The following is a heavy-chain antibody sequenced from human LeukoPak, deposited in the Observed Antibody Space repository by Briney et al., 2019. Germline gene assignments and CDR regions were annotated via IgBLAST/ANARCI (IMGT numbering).Heavy chain of an antibody. V-gene: IGHV2-70*01. CDR1: GFSLSTGGVG. Sequence: SGPTLVNPRQTLTLTCTFSGFSLSTGGVGVGWIRQPPGKALEWLAVIYWNDDKYYSTSVKTRLTISKDPSKNQVVLTMTNMDPVDTATYYCARIRGSYWGFDYWGQGTLVTVSS. CDR3: ARIRGSYWGFDY. J-gene: IGHJ4*02. CDR2: IYWNDDK. D-gene: IGHD1-26*01.